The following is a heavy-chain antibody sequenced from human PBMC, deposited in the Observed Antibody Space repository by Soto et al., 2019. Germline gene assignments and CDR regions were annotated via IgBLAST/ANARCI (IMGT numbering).Heavy chain of an antibody. Sequence: GGSLRLSCLASGFTFSDYAMTWVRHVPGRGLGWVASLDGAGGSTYYADSVRGRFTISRDNSQNTLFLQMKRLTVDDTAIYYCAAPRDEYGSGVSWFTYGMDIWGQGTTVTVSS. V-gene: IGHV3-23*01. CDR3: AAPRDEYGSGVSWFTYGMDI. J-gene: IGHJ6*02. CDR1: GFTFSDYA. D-gene: IGHD3-10*01. CDR2: LDGAGGST.